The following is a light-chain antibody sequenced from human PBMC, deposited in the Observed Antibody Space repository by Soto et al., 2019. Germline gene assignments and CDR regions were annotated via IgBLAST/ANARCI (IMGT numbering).Light chain of an antibody. Sequence: QPVLTQSPSASASLGASVKLTCTLSSGHSRYAIAWHQQQPQKGHRYLLKLNSDGSHSKGDGTPDRFSGSSSGAERYLTISRLQAEDEADYYCQSWGTGTVVFGGGTKLTVL. CDR2: LNSDGSH. J-gene: IGLJ2*01. CDR3: QSWGTGTVV. CDR1: SGHSRYA. V-gene: IGLV4-69*01.